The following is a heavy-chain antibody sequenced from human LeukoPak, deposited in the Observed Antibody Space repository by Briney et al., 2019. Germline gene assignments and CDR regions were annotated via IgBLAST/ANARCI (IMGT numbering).Heavy chain of an antibody. V-gene: IGHV1-18*01. D-gene: IGHD4-17*01. CDR3: ARGDLMTTVTKFDY. CDR1: GYTFTSYG. J-gene: IGHJ4*02. Sequence: ASVKVSCKASGYTFTSYGISWVRQAPGQRLEWMGWISAYNGNTNYAQKLQGRVTMTTDTSTSKAYMELRSLRSDDTAAYYCARGDLMTTVTKFDYWGQGTLVTVSS. CDR2: ISAYNGNT.